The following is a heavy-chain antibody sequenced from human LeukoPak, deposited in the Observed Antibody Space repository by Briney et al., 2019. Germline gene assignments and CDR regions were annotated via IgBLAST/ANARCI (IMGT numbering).Heavy chain of an antibody. Sequence: PGRSLRLSCAASGFTFSSYGMHWVRQAPGKGLEWVAVIGYDGSNKYYADSVKGRFTISRDNSKNTLYLQMNSLRAEDTAVYYCARDRAVAEPYYYYGMDVWGQGTTVTVSS. V-gene: IGHV3-33*01. D-gene: IGHD6-19*01. J-gene: IGHJ6*02. CDR3: ARDRAVAEPYYYYGMDV. CDR1: GFTFSSYG. CDR2: IGYDGSNK.